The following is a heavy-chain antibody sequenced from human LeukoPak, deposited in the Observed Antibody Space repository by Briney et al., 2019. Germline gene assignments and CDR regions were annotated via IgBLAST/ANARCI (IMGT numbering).Heavy chain of an antibody. CDR3: ATYLRAMMALDY. CDR2: ICYSGST. D-gene: IGHD3-22*01. J-gene: IGHJ4*02. V-gene: IGHV4-39*01. Sequence: PSETLSLTCTVSGGSISSSSYCWGWIRQPPGKGLEWIGSICYSGSTYYNPSLKSRVTMSVDTSKNQFSLKLSSVTAADTAVYYCATYLRAMMALDYWGQGTLVTVSS. CDR1: GGSISSSSYC.